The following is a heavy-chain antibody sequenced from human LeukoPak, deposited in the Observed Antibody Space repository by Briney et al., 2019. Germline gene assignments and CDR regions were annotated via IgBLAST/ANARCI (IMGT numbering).Heavy chain of an antibody. D-gene: IGHD4-17*01. CDR3: ARAVPTGWDYHSYSGMDV. V-gene: IGHV1-18*01. Sequence: ASVKVSCKASGYTFTSYGISWVRQAPGQGGEWMGWISTYNGDTNHAQNRQGRVTMTTDTSTNTGNMELRSLRVDHTAVYYCARAVPTGWDYHSYSGMDVWGQGTTVTVSS. J-gene: IGHJ6*02. CDR1: GYTFTSYG. CDR2: ISTYNGDT.